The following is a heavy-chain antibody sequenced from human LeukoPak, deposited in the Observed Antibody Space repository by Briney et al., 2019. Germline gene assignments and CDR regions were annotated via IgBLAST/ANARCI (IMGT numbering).Heavy chain of an antibody. V-gene: IGHV4-59*08. CDR1: GGSISGYY. CDR3: ARHRRYCSSTSCYTIHFDY. J-gene: IGHJ4*02. CDR2: IRYSGTT. D-gene: IGHD2-2*02. Sequence: SETLSLTCTVSGGSISGYYWSWIRQPPGKGLEWIGYIRYSGTTTYSPSLKSRATISVDTSKNQFSLNLISVTAADTAIYYCARHRRYCSSTSCYTIHFDYWGQGTLVTVSS.